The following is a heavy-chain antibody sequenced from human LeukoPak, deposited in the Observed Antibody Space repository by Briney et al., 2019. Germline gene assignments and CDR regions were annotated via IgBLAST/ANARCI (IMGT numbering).Heavy chain of an antibody. CDR3: ARGGSNEDNDY. CDR2: VFYTGDT. CDR1: GGSISSFY. D-gene: IGHD1-1*01. Sequence: PSETLSLTCAVSGGSISSFYWSWIRQPPGKGLEWIGYVFYTGDTNSNPSLKSRVTISVDTSKNQFSLKLSSVTAADTAVYYCARGGSNEDNDYWGQGTLVTVSS. V-gene: IGHV4-59*12. J-gene: IGHJ4*02.